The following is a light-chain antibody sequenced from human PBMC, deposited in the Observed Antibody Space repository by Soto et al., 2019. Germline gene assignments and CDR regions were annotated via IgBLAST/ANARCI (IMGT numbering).Light chain of an antibody. V-gene: IGLV3-21*02. CDR2: DDS. Sequence: SYVLTQPPSVSVAPGQTATITCGGNKIGSKSVHWYEQKPGQAPVLVVYDDSDRPSGIPDRFSASNSGNTATLTITRVEAGDDADYYCQVWDSSRDHYVFGTGTKVTVL. J-gene: IGLJ1*01. CDR1: KIGSKS. CDR3: QVWDSSRDHYV.